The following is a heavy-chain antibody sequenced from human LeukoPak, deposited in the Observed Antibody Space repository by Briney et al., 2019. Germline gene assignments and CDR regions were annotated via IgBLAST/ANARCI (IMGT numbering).Heavy chain of an antibody. D-gene: IGHD2-15*01. CDR2: ISSSGSTI. CDR1: GFTFSDSY. J-gene: IGHJ4*02. Sequence: GGSLRLSCAASGFTFSDSYMSWIRQAPGKGLEWVSYISSSGSTIYYADSVKGRFTISRDNAKNSLYLQMNSLRAEDTAVYYSARDRCSGGSCYFLDYWGQGTLVTVSS. CDR3: ARDRCSGGSCYFLDY. V-gene: IGHV3-11*01.